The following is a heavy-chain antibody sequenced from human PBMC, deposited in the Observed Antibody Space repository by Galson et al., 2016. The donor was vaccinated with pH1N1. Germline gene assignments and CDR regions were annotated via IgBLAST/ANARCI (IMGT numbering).Heavy chain of an antibody. CDR2: ILPIVGIT. Sequence: SVKVSCKASGGTLSRHTISWVRQAPGQGLEWMGRILPIVGITNYAQKLQGRVTILADRFTSTVYMELSGLTSDDTAVYYCATETGSSGMDVWDQGTTVTVSS. J-gene: IGHJ6*02. V-gene: IGHV1-69*02. D-gene: IGHD3-10*01. CDR1: GGTLSRHT. CDR3: ATETGSSGMDV.